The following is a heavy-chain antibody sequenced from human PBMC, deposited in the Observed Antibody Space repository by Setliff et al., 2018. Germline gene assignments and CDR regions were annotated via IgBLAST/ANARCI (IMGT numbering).Heavy chain of an antibody. V-gene: IGHV4-39*01. CDR1: GGSISSGNYY. CDR3: ARHKSNGSGSYPSLYMDV. D-gene: IGHD3-10*01. J-gene: IGHJ6*03. CDR2: IYYSGST. Sequence: PSETLSLTCRVSGGSISSGNYYWGLTRQPPGKGLEWVATIYYSGSTYSNPSLKSRLIISVDAPDNQFSVKLSSVTAADTAVYYCARHKSNGSGSYPSLYMDVWGKGIMVTVSS.